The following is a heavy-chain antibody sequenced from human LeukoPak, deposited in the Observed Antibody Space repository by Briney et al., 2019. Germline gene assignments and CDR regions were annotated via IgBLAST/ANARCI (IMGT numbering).Heavy chain of an antibody. CDR3: ARSSVYDAPDAFDI. V-gene: IGHV4-39*07. CDR1: GGSISSSSYY. CDR2: IYYSGST. D-gene: IGHD5/OR15-5a*01. Sequence: SETLSLTCTVSGGSISSSSYYWGWIRQPPGKGLEWIGSIYYSGSTYYNPSLKSRVTISVDTSKNQFSLKLSSVTAADTAVYYCARSSVYDAPDAFDIWGQGTMVTVSS. J-gene: IGHJ3*02.